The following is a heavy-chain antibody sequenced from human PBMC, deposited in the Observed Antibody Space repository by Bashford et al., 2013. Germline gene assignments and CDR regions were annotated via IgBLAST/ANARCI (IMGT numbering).Heavy chain of an antibody. CDR2: INVRGDFT. CDR3: ARFWLLGDKRMDV. D-gene: IGHD3-9*01. V-gene: IGHV3-23*01. J-gene: IGHJ6*02. Sequence: VRQAPGKGLEWVSGINVRGDFTLYARSVKGRFTVSRDNSKNTLYLEMKSLRADDTALYFCARFWLLGDKRMDVWGQGTTVTVSS.